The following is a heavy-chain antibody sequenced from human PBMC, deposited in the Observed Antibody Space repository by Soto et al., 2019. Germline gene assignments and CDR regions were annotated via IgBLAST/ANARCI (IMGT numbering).Heavy chain of an antibody. Sequence: ESGGGVVQPGRSLRLSCAASGFTFSSYGMHWVRQAPGKGLEWVAVIWYDGSNKYYADSVKGRFTISRDNSKNTLYLQMNSLRAEDTAVYYCALVVVTADYYYGMDVWGQGTTVTVSS. CDR1: GFTFSSYG. CDR2: IWYDGSNK. J-gene: IGHJ6*02. CDR3: ALVVVTADYYYGMDV. D-gene: IGHD2-21*02. V-gene: IGHV3-33*01.